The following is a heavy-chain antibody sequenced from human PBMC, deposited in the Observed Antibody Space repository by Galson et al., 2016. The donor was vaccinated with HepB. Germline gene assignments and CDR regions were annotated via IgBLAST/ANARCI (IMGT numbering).Heavy chain of an antibody. D-gene: IGHD3-10*01. CDR2: IYHSGST. CDR1: GGSISSGGYY. Sequence: TLSLTCTVSGGSISSGGYYWSWIRQHPGKGLEWIGYIYHSGSTYYNLSLKSRVSISVDTSKNQFSLRLSSVTAADTAVYYCARDRSSGSGNFGYWGQGTLVTVSS. V-gene: IGHV4-31*03. J-gene: IGHJ4*02. CDR3: ARDRSSGSGNFGY.